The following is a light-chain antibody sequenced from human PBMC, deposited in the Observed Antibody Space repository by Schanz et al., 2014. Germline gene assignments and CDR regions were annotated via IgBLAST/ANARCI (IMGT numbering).Light chain of an antibody. CDR1: QSVSSTF. V-gene: IGKV3-20*01. J-gene: IGKJ2*01. CDR3: QQYAESPRYT. Sequence: EIVLTQSPATLSLSPGERAALSCRASQSVSSTFLAWYQQKPGQAPRLLIYGASSRATGIPDRFSGSGSGTDFTLTISRLEPEDFAVYYCQQYAESPRYTFGQGTKLEIK. CDR2: GAS.